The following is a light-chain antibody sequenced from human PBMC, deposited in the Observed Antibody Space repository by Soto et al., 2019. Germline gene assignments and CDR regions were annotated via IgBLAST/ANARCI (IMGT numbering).Light chain of an antibody. CDR3: QSYDSSCVI. J-gene: IGLJ2*01. Sequence: QSVLTQPPSVSGAPGQRVTISCTGSSSNIGAGYDVHWYQQLPGTAPKLLIYGNNNRPSGVPDRFSGSKSGTSASLAITGLQAEDEADYYCQSYDSSCVIFGGGTKLTVL. CDR2: GNN. CDR1: SSNIGAGYD. V-gene: IGLV1-40*01.